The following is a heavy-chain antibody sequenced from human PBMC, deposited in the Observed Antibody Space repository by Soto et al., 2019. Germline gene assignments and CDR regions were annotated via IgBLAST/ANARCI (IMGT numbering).Heavy chain of an antibody. CDR3: ARSRSYCSSTSCRHLHFDY. D-gene: IGHD2-2*01. CDR1: GGSISSYY. V-gene: IGHV4-59*01. J-gene: IGHJ4*02. Sequence: SETLSLTCTVSGGSISSYYLSWIRQPPGKGLEWIGYIYYSGSTNYNPSLKSRVTISVDTSKNQFSLKLSSVTAADTAVYYCARSRSYCSSTSCRHLHFDYWGQGTLVTVSS. CDR2: IYYSGST.